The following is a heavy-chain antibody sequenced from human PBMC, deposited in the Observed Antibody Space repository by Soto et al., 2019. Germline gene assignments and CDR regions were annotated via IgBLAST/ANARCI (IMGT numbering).Heavy chain of an antibody. V-gene: IGHV1-2*04. D-gene: IGHD2-2*01. CDR2: INPNSGDT. J-gene: IGHJ6*02. CDR3: ARDHLPDYYYYGMDV. Sequence: ASVKVSCKASGYTFSGYYMHWVRQAPGQGLEWVGWINPNSGDTNYAQKFQGWVTMTRDTSISTAYMELSRLTSDDTAVYYCARDHLPDYYYYGMDVWGQGTTVTVSS. CDR1: GYTFSGYY.